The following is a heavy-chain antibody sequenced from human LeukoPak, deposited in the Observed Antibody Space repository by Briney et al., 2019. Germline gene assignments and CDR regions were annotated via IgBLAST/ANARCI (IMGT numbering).Heavy chain of an antibody. Sequence: PGRSLRLSCAASGFTFSSYGMHWVRQAPGKGLEWVAVISYDGSNKYYADSVKGRFTISRDNSKNTLYLQMNSLRAEDTAVYYCARDDRDYGDYGRQFYYYGMDVWGQGTTVTVSS. CDR2: ISYDGSNK. V-gene: IGHV3-30*03. CDR1: GFTFSSYG. D-gene: IGHD4-17*01. CDR3: ARDDRDYGDYGRQFYYYGMDV. J-gene: IGHJ6*02.